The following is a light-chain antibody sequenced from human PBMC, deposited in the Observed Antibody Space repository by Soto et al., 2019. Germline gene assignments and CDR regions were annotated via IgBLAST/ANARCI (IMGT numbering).Light chain of an antibody. CDR1: STDVGNFNY. V-gene: IGLV2-14*01. Sequence: QSVLTQPASVSGSPGLSITISCTGTSTDVGNFNYVSWYQQHPGKAPKLIIYDVSNRPSGVSYRFSASKSGSTASLTISGLQAEDEANYYYSSYSSSATHVVFGGGTKLTVL. CDR3: SSYSSSATHVV. CDR2: DVS. J-gene: IGLJ2*01.